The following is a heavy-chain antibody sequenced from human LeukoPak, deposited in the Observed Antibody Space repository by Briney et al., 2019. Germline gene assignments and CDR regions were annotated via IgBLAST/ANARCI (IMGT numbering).Heavy chain of an antibody. Sequence: QPGGSLRLSCAASGFTFSTHAMSWVRQAPGRGLEGVSAISDTGGSTYYADSVKGRFTIFRDNSKNTLYLQMNSLRAEDTAVYYCAKGLPYFDYWGQGTLVTVSS. V-gene: IGHV3-23*01. J-gene: IGHJ4*02. CDR1: GFTFSTHA. CDR3: AKGLPYFDY. CDR2: ISDTGGST. D-gene: IGHD4-11*01.